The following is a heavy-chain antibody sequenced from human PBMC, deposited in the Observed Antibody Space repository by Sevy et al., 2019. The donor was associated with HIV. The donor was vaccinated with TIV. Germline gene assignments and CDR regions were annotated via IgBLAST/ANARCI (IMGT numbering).Heavy chain of an antibody. D-gene: IGHD2-2*01. Sequence: GGSLRLSCAASGFTFSSYAMSWVRQAPGKGLEWVSAISGSGGSTYYGDSVKGRFTISRDNSKNTLYLQMNSLRAEATAGYYCTKALGYCRSTSCHYYYYYGMDVWGRGTTVTVSS. CDR2: ISGSGGST. J-gene: IGHJ6*02. CDR3: TKALGYCRSTSCHYYYYYGMDV. CDR1: GFTFSSYA. V-gene: IGHV3-23*01.